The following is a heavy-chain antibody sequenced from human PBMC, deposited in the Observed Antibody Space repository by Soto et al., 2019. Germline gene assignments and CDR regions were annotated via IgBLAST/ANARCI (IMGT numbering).Heavy chain of an antibody. D-gene: IGHD3-3*01. CDR1: GYSVSTNG. V-gene: IGHV1-18*04. CDR2: ISANTGDT. CDR3: ATDKGDFTFGP. Sequence: QVQLAQSGAEVKKPGASITVSCKASGYSVSTNGVSWVRQAPGQGLEWMGWISANTGDTLYAEKFEDRITLTADTPTTTAYMELRSLRPDDTATYFCATDKGDFTFGPWGQGTLITVSS. J-gene: IGHJ5*02.